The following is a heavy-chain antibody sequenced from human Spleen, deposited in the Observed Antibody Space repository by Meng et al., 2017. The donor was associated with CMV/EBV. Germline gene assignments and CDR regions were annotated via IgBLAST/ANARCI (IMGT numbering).Heavy chain of an antibody. J-gene: IGHJ5*02. CDR3: AREYCTSTSCYKAIDP. Sequence: GESLKISCAAFGFTVSSNYMSWVRQAPGKGLEWVSIIYGGGNTYYADSMKGRFTISRDNSKNTLYLQMNSLRAEDTAVYYCAREYCTSTSCYKAIDPWGQGTLVTVSS. CDR2: IYGGGNT. D-gene: IGHD2-2*02. CDR1: GFTVSSNY. V-gene: IGHV3-53*01.